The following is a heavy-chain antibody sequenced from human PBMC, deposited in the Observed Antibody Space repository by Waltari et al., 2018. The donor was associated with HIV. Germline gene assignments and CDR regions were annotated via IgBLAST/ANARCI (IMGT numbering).Heavy chain of an antibody. V-gene: IGHV3-33*01. D-gene: IGHD6-6*01. CDR2: FWSDGAEI. CDR3: ARGYSSSRWIPLYH. CDR1: GFTFSNFA. J-gene: IGHJ4*02. Sequence: QVQLVESGGGVVQPGTSLTLSCAVSGFTFSNFAIHGVRQSPGKRLEWLAVFWSDGAEISYADSVKGRFTISKDSSQKTLYLHLTSLRAEDTALYYCARGYSSSRWIPLYHWGRGTLVTVSS.